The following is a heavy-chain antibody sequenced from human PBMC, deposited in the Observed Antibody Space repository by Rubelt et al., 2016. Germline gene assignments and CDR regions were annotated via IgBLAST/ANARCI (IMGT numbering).Heavy chain of an antibody. CDR1: GGTFSSYA. D-gene: IGHD5-12*01. CDR2: IIPIFGTA. Sequence: QVQLVQSGAEVKKPGSSVKVSCKASGGTFSSYAISWVRQAPGQGLEWMGGIIPIFGTANYAQKFQGRGTITADESTSTAYMELSSVTAADTAVYYCARDPTLYSGYDSWGQGTLVTVSS. V-gene: IGHV1-69*01. J-gene: IGHJ4*02. CDR3: ARDPTLYSGYDS.